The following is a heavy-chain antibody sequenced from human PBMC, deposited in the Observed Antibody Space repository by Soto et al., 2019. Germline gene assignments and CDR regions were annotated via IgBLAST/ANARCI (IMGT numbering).Heavy chain of an antibody. CDR2: IYYSGST. CDR3: ARRDYIWGSYRQSPYWYFDL. J-gene: IGHJ2*01. Sequence: QVQLQESGPGLVKPSETLSLTCTVSGGSISSYYWSWIRQPPGKGLEWIGYIYYSGSTNYNPSLMSRVTTSVYTSKNQFSLRLSAVTTDDTATYYCARRDYIWGSYRQSPYWYFDLSGRGTLVTVSS. V-gene: IGHV4-59*08. D-gene: IGHD3-16*02. CDR1: GGSISSYY.